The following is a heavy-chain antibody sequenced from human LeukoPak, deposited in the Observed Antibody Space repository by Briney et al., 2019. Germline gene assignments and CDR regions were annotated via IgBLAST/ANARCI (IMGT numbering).Heavy chain of an antibody. CDR1: GGSISSGVYY. D-gene: IGHD5-24*01. J-gene: IGHJ5*02. CDR3: ARGSPYNWRFDP. CDR2: IYYSGST. V-gene: IGHV4-31*03. Sequence: SETLSLTCTVSGGSISSGVYYWSWIRQHPGKGLEWIGYIYYSGSTYYNPSLKSRVTISVDTSKNQFSLKLSSVTAADTAVYYCARGSPYNWRFDPWGQGTLVTVSS.